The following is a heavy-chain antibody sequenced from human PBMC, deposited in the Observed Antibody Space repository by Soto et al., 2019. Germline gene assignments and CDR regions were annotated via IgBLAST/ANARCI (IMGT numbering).Heavy chain of an antibody. J-gene: IGHJ2*01. Sequence: QVQLVQSGAEVKKPGSSVKVSCKASGGTFSSYAISWVRQAPGQGLEWMGGIIPIFGTANYAQKFQGRVTNTADKSTSTAYMELSSLRSEDTAVYYCARKTILKQQLYWYFDLWGRGTLVTVSS. D-gene: IGHD6-13*01. CDR1: GGTFSSYA. V-gene: IGHV1-69*06. CDR3: ARKTILKQQLYWYFDL. CDR2: IIPIFGTA.